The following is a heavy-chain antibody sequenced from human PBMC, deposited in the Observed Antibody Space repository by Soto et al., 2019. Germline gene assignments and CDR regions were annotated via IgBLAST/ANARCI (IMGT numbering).Heavy chain of an antibody. J-gene: IGHJ6*02. D-gene: IGHD2-2*01. CDR3: LSDIVVVPAGMIGYYYYYGMDV. CDR1: GFTFSSYA. V-gene: IGHV3-23*04. Sequence: EVQLVESGGGSVQPGGSLRLSCAASGFTFSSYAMSWVRQAPGKGLEWVSAISGSGGSTYYADSVKGRFTISRDNSKNTLYLQMNSLGAEDTAVYYCLSDIVVVPAGMIGYYYYYGMDVWGPGTTVTVSS. CDR2: ISGSGGST.